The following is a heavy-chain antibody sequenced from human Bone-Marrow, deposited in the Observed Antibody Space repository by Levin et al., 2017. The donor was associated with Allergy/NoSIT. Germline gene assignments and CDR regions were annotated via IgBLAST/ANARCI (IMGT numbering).Heavy chain of an antibody. V-gene: IGHV1-8*01. CDR1: GYTFTSYD. CDR2: MNPNSGNT. Sequence: GESLKISCKASGYTFTSYDINWVRQATGQGLEWMGWMNPNSGNTGYAQKFQGRVTMTRNTSISTAYMELSSLRSEDTAVYYCARENYDFWSGYYIGGWFDPWGQGTLVTVSS. CDR3: ARENYDFWSGYYIGGWFDP. J-gene: IGHJ5*02. D-gene: IGHD3-3*01.